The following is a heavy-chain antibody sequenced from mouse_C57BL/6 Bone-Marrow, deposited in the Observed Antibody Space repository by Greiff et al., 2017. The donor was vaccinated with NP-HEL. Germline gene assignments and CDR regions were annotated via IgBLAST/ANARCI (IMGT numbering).Heavy chain of an antibody. V-gene: IGHV1-81*01. D-gene: IGHD1-1*01. CDR3: AKFITTVVGCFDF. CDR2: IYPRSGNT. Sequence: VQLQQSGAELARPGASVKLSCKASGYTFTSYGISWVKQRTGQGLEWIGEIYPRSGNTYYNEKFKGKATLTADKSSSTVYLELRSLTSEDAAVYICAKFITTVVGCFDFWGTGTTVTVSS. J-gene: IGHJ1*03. CDR1: GYTFTSYG.